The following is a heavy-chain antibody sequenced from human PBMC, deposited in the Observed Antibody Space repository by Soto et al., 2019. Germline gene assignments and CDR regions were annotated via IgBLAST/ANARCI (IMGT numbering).Heavy chain of an antibody. Sequence: ASVKVSCKASGYTFTSYGISWVRQAPGQGLEWMGWISAYNGNTNYAQKLQGRVTMTTDTSTSTAYMELRSLRSDDTAVYYCARGRHCSSTSFYDGGRYYYYYYGMDVWGQGTTVTVSS. D-gene: IGHD2-2*01. J-gene: IGHJ6*02. CDR3: ARGRHCSSTSFYDGGRYYYYYYGMDV. CDR2: ISAYNGNT. CDR1: GYTFTSYG. V-gene: IGHV1-18*01.